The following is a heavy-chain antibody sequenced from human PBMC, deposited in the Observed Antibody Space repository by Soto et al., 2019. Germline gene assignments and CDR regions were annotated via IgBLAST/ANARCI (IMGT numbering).Heavy chain of an antibody. J-gene: IGHJ4*02. CDR2: IHTGGTT. CDR1: GGSISGFY. Sequence: PSETRSLTCTASGGSISGFYWNWFRQPAGKGLEWIGRIHTGGTTNYKPSLRRRVTMSVDTSKNQFSLKLTSVTAADTAAYYCARISGGPMRWAQGTLVTVSS. CDR3: ARISGGPMR. V-gene: IGHV4-4*07.